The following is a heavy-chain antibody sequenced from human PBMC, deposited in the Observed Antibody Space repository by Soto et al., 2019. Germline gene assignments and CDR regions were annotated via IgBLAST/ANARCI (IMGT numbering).Heavy chain of an antibody. Sequence: SETLSLTCTVSGGSISSGGYFWSWVRQHPGKGLEWIGNIYYSGRTYYNPSLRSRVTISVDRSRTQFSLKMSSVTAADTAVYYCARGRVVVPAAVMFNCLDPWGQGALVTVS. CDR1: GGSISSGGYF. CDR3: ARGRVVVPAAVMFNCLDP. J-gene: IGHJ5*02. CDR2: IYYSGRT. V-gene: IGHV4-30-4*01. D-gene: IGHD2-2*01.